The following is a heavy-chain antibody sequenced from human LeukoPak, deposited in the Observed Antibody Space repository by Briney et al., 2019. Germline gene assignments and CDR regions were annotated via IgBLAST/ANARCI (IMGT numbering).Heavy chain of an antibody. D-gene: IGHD3-10*01. J-gene: IGHJ2*01. V-gene: IGHV3-33*08. CDR1: GFTFSSYA. CDR2: IWFDGSNK. Sequence: GGSLRLSCAASGFTFSSYAMSWVRQAPGKGLEWVALIWFDGSNKHYADSVKGRFTISRDNSKNTMYLQMDSLRAEDTAVYYCARVVSYYGSSYRLLDLWGRGTLVTVSS. CDR3: ARVVSYYGSSYRLLDL.